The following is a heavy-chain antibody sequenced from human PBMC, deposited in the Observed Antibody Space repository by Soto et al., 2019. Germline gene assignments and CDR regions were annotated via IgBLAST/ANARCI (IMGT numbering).Heavy chain of an antibody. Sequence: EVQLVESGGGLVQPGGSLRLSCAASGITVSTNYMSWVRQAPGKGLEWVSGIYSGDTTYYTDSVKGRFTISRDNSKNTLYLQMNRLRAEDTAVYYCARGKWIDSYGAATFFDYWGQGTLVTVSS. CDR2: IYSGDTT. CDR3: ARGKWIDSYGAATFFDY. D-gene: IGHD5-12*01. V-gene: IGHV3-66*01. J-gene: IGHJ4*02. CDR1: GITVSTNY.